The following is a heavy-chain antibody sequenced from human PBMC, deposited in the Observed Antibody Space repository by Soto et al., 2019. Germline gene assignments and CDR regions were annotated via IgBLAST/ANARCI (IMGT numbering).Heavy chain of an antibody. D-gene: IGHD6-13*01. Sequence: ASVKVSCKASGYTFTSYAMHWVRQAPGQRLEWMGWINAGNGNTKYSQKFQGRVTITRDTSASTAYMELSSLRSEDTAVYYCARAWQLNRPQNFDYWGQGTLVTVSS. J-gene: IGHJ4*02. CDR1: GYTFTSYA. CDR2: INAGNGNT. CDR3: ARAWQLNRPQNFDY. V-gene: IGHV1-3*01.